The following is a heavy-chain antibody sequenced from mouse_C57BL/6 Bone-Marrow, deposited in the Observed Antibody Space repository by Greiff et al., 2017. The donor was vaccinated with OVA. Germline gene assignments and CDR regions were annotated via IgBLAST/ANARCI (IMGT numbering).Heavy chain of an antibody. V-gene: IGHV14-1*01. D-gene: IGHD2-12*01. J-gene: IGHJ4*01. Sequence: VQLQQSGAELVRPGASVKLSCTASGFNIKDYYMHWVKQRPEQGLEWIGRIDPEDGDTEYAPKFQGKATLTADTSSNTAYLQLSSLTSEDTAVYYCTTRGFYYSYYAYYAMDYWGQGTSVTVSS. CDR2: IDPEDGDT. CDR3: TTRGFYYSYYAYYAMDY. CDR1: GFNIKDYY.